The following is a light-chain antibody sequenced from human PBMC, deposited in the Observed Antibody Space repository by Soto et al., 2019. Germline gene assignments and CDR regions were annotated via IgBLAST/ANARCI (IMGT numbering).Light chain of an antibody. CDR3: QHYGNSPPEYT. V-gene: IGKV3-20*01. Sequence: EIVLTQSPGTLSLSPGERATLSCRASQSICSSFLAWYQQRPGRAPRLLIFGASYRATGIPDRFSGSGSGTDFTLTISRLEPEDFAVYYCQHYGNSPPEYTFGPGTNVD. CDR2: GAS. J-gene: IGKJ3*01. CDR1: QSICSSF.